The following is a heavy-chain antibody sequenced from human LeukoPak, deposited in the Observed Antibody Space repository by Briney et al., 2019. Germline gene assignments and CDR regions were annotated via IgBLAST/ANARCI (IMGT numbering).Heavy chain of an antibody. V-gene: IGHV1-18*01. CDR2: ISAYNGNT. CDR3: ARDGRSYDYVWGSYRYFDY. CDR1: GYTFTSYG. D-gene: IGHD3-16*02. J-gene: IGHJ4*02. Sequence: ASVKVSCKASGYTFTSYGISWVRQAPGQGLEWMGWISAYNGNTNYAQKLQGRVTMTTDTSTSTAYMELRSLRSDDTAVYYCARDGRSYDYVWGSYRYFDYWGQGTLVTVSS.